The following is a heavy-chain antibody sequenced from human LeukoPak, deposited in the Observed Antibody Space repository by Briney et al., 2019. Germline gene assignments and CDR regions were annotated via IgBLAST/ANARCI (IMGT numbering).Heavy chain of an antibody. V-gene: IGHV4-34*01. CDR1: GGSFSGYY. Sequence: SSETLSLTCAVYGGSFSGYYWSWIRQPPGKGLEWIGEINHSRSTNYNPSLKSRVTISVDTSKNQFSLKLSSVTAADMAVYYCARSPRVTYYYDSSGRRGYFDLWGRGTLVTVSS. J-gene: IGHJ2*01. D-gene: IGHD3-22*01. CDR2: INHSRST. CDR3: ARSPRVTYYYDSSGRRGYFDL.